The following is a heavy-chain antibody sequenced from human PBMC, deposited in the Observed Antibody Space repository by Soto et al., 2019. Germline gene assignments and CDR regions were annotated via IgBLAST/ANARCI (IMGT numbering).Heavy chain of an antibody. D-gene: IGHD3-3*01. CDR1: GYTFTSYG. J-gene: IGHJ5*02. CDR3: ARVGALFGVECFDH. V-gene: IGHV1-18*01. CDR2: ISAYNGNT. Sequence: AAVKVSYKASGYTFTSYGISWVRQAPGQGLEWMGWISAYNGNTNYAQKLQGRVTMTTDTSTSTAYMELRSLRSDDTAVYYCARVGALFGVECFDHWGQGTLVTLSS.